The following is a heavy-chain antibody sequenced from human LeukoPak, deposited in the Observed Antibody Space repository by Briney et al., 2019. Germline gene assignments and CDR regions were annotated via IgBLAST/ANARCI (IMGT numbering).Heavy chain of an antibody. J-gene: IGHJ4*02. V-gene: IGHV4-39*07. CDR1: GGSISSSDYY. D-gene: IGHD4-23*01. CDR2: IYYSVTT. Sequence: PSETLSLTCTVSGGSISSSDYYWGWIRQPPGKGLEWIGSIYYSVTTYYNPSLKSRVTISVDTSKNQFSLRLNSVTAADTAVYYCARDRLRWPKIDYWGQGTLVTVSS. CDR3: ARDRLRWPKIDY.